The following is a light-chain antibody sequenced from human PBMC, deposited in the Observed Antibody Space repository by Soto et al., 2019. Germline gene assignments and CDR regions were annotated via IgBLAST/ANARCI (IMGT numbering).Light chain of an antibody. J-gene: IGKJ1*01. CDR1: QSISTY. V-gene: IGKV1-39*01. Sequence: DIQMTQSPSALSASVGDRVTITCRASQSISTYLNWYQQKPGKAPTLLIYAASSLQSGVPSRFRGYGSGTDFTLTISSVPPEDFATYSCQQSYNYPWTFGQGTKVDIK. CDR2: AAS. CDR3: QQSYNYPWT.